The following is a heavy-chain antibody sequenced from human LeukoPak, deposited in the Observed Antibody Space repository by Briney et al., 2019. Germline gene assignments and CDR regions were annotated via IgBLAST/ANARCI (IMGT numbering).Heavy chain of an antibody. CDR2: INPNSGGT. J-gene: IGHJ4*02. Sequence: ASVKVSCKASGYTFTGYYMHWVRQAPGQGLEWMGWINPNSGGTNYAQKFQGRVTMTRDASISTAYMELSRLRSDDTAVYYCASDGDYDRLYFDYWGQGTLVTVSS. CDR1: GYTFTGYY. CDR3: ASDGDYDRLYFDY. V-gene: IGHV1-2*02. D-gene: IGHD4-17*01.